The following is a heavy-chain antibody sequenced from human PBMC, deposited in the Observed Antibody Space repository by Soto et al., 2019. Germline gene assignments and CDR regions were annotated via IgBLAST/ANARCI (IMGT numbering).Heavy chain of an antibody. CDR2: INHSGST. J-gene: IGHJ6*02. V-gene: IGHV4-34*01. Sequence: SETLSLTSAVYGGSFSGFYWSWIRQPPGKGLEWIGEINHSGSTNYNPSLKSRVTISVDTSKNQFSLKLSSVTAADTAVYYCASRYIGTFRDYYGMDVWGQGTTVTVSS. CDR1: GGSFSGFY. D-gene: IGHD3-16*02. CDR3: ASRYIGTFRDYYGMDV.